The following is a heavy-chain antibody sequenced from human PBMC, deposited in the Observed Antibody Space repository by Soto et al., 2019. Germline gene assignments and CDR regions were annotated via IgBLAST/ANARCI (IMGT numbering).Heavy chain of an antibody. V-gene: IGHV2-26*01. J-gene: IGHJ5*02. CDR2: IDSSGEK. CDR1: GLSITDSEMG. CDR3: ARRHLAVAVSPWFDP. D-gene: IGHD6-19*01. Sequence: QVTLKESGPVLVKPTETLTLRCTVSGLSITDSEMGVSWIRQPPGQTLEWLAHIDSSGEKSYRTCLKSRLAISKDTSKSQIVLTITNMDPADTATYYCARRHLAVAVSPWFDPWGQGIPVTVSS.